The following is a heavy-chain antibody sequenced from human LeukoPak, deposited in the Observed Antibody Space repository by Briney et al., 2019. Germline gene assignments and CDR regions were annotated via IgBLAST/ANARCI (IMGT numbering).Heavy chain of an antibody. J-gene: IGHJ1*01. CDR1: GYTFTSYY. Sequence: ASVKVSCKASGYTFTSYYMHWVRQAPGQGLEWMGIINPSGGSTSYAQKFQGRVTMTRDTSTSTVYMELSSLRSEDTAVYYCARDSIVAAEYFQHWGQGTLSPSPQ. CDR2: INPSGGST. CDR3: ARDSIVAAEYFQH. D-gene: IGHD1-26*01. V-gene: IGHV1-46*01.